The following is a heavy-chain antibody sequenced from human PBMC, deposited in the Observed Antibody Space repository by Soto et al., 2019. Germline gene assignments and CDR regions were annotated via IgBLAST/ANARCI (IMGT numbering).Heavy chain of an antibody. CDR3: ARAPRGNYGYPSYFDY. CDR1: GGSISSYY. CDR2: IYYSEST. D-gene: IGHD3-10*01. Sequence: SETLSLTCTVSGGSISSYYWSWIRQPPGKGLEWIGYIYYSESTNYNPSLKSRVTISVDTSKNQFSLKLSSVTAVDTAVYFCARAPRGNYGYPSYFDYWGQGTPVTVS. J-gene: IGHJ4*02. V-gene: IGHV4-59*01.